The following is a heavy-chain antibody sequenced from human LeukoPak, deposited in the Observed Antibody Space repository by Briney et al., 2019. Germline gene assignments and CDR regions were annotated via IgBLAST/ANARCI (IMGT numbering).Heavy chain of an antibody. Sequence: GGSLRLSCAASGFTFRSYAMSWVRQAPGKGLEWVSGISGSGGSTYYADSVKGRFTISRDNSKNTLYLQMNSLRAEDTAVYYCAKNRVWGLYGSGSYEDYWGQGTLVTVSS. CDR2: ISGSGGST. CDR1: GFTFRSYA. J-gene: IGHJ4*02. D-gene: IGHD3-10*01. CDR3: AKNRVWGLYGSGSYEDY. V-gene: IGHV3-23*01.